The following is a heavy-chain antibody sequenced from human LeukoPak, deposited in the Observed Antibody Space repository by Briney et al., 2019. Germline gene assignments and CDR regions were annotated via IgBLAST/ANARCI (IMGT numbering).Heavy chain of an antibody. D-gene: IGHD3-9*01. J-gene: IGHJ4*02. Sequence: GESLTLSRAASGFTFTNYAMNWVRQAPGKGLEWVSAISGSGGSSSYADSVRGRSTISRDNSNNMLYLQMNSPRAEDTGVYYCAKPRRDPGMFNYPYFDGWGQGTPVTV. CDR2: ISGSGGSS. V-gene: IGHV3-23*01. CDR1: GFTFTNYA. CDR3: AKPRRDPGMFNYPYFDG.